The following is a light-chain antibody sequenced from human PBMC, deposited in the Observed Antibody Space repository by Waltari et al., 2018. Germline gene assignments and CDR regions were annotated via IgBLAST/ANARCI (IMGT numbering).Light chain of an antibody. V-gene: IGLV3-21*04. Sequence: SYVLTQPPSVSVAPGKTARITCGGNNIGTKSVHWYQQKPGQAPILVISYDSDRPSGIPERFSGSNSGNPATLTISRVEAADEADYYCQVWDANNDPGVFGTGTEVTVL. CDR3: QVWDANNDPGV. CDR2: YDS. J-gene: IGLJ1*01. CDR1: NIGTKS.